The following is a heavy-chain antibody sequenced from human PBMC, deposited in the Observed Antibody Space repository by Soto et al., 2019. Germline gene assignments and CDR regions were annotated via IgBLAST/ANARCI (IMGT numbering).Heavy chain of an antibody. J-gene: IGHJ6*02. CDR3: AREAGVTTIGYYYYYGMDV. D-gene: IGHD4-17*01. Sequence: PSETLPLTCTVSGGSISSYYWSWIRQPPGKGLEWIGYIYYSGSTNYNPSLKSRVTISVDTSKNQFSLKLSSVTAADTAVYYCAREAGVTTIGYYYYYGMDVWGQGTTVTVSS. V-gene: IGHV4-59*01. CDR2: IYYSGST. CDR1: GGSISSYY.